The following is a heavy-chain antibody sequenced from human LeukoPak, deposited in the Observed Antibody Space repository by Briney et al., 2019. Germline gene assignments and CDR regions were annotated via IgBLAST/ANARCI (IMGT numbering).Heavy chain of an antibody. D-gene: IGHD3-10*01. CDR1: GFTFSSYA. Sequence: LSGGSLRPSCAASGFTFSSYAMSWVRQAPGKGLECVSAISGSGGSTYYADSVKGRFTISRDNSKNTLYLQMNSLRAEDTAVYYCASHRITMVRGVPIPFDYWGQGTLVTVSS. V-gene: IGHV3-23*01. J-gene: IGHJ4*02. CDR2: ISGSGGST. CDR3: ASHRITMVRGVPIPFDY.